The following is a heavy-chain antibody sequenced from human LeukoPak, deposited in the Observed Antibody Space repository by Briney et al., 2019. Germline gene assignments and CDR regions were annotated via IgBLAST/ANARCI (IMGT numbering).Heavy chain of an antibody. D-gene: IGHD5-12*01. V-gene: IGHV3-30*04. J-gene: IGHJ3*02. CDR1: GFTFSSYA. CDR2: ISDDGNNK. Sequence: GGSLTLSCAASGFTFSSYAMHWVRQAPGKELEWVAVISDDGNNKYYADSVKGRFTISRDNSKNTLYLQMNSLRGEDTAVYYCASVDDLDAFAMWGQGTMVTVSS. CDR3: ASVDDLDAFAM.